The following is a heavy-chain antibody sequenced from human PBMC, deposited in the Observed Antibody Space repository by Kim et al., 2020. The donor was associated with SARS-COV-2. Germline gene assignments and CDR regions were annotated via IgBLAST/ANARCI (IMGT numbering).Heavy chain of an antibody. D-gene: IGHD5-18*01. Sequence: PSRKSRVSITIDTSKNQCSLKLSSVTAAETAVYYCARDRGVQLWLGWFDPWGQGTLVTVSS. CDR3: ARDRGVQLWLGWFDP. V-gene: IGHV4-31*02. J-gene: IGHJ5*02.